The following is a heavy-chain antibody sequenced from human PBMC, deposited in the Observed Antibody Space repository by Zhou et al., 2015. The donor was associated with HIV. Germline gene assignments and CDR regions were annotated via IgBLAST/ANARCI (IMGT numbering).Heavy chain of an antibody. Sequence: QVQLVQSGAEVKKPGSSVKVSCKASGGTFSSYGISWVRKAPGQGLEWMGGIIPVLGTTHYAQRFQGRVSITADRSTSTAYMELRSLTSEDTAVYYCARDRGAARPDWRYFDLWGLGTLVIVSS. CDR3: ARDRGAARPDWRYFDL. CDR1: GGTFSSYG. D-gene: IGHD6-6*01. J-gene: IGHJ2*01. V-gene: IGHV1-69*06. CDR2: IIPVLGTT.